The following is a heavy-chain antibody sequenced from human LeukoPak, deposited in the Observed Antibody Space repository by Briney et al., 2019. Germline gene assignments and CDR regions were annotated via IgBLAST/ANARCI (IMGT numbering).Heavy chain of an antibody. CDR3: ARYLGSYGESTFDF. V-gene: IGHV4-59*11. CDR1: GGSISRHY. CDR2: IYYSGST. D-gene: IGHD1-26*01. Sequence: SETLSLTCTVSGGSISRHYWSWIRQPPGEGLEWIGYIYYSGSTNYNPSLKSRVTISVDTSKNQFSLKLSSVTAADTAVYYSARYLGSYGESTFDFWGQGTLVTVSS. J-gene: IGHJ4*02.